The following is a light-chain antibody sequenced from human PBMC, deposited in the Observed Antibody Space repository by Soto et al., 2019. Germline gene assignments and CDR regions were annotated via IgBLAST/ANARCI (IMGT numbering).Light chain of an antibody. V-gene: IGLV2-14*01. CDR2: DVS. J-gene: IGLJ2*01. CDR3: RSYTSSSTVV. Sequence: QSALTQPASVSGSPGQSITISCTGTSSDVGGYNYVSWYQQHPGKAPKLMIYDVSNRPSGVSNPFSGSKSGNTPSLPISGLQAEEEDDYYCRSYTSSSTVVFGGGTKLTVL. CDR1: SSDVGGYNY.